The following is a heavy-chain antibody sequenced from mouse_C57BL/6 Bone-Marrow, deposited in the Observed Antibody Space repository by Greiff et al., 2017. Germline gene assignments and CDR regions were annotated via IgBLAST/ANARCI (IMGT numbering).Heavy chain of an antibody. V-gene: IGHV2-2*01. J-gene: IGHJ3*01. D-gene: IGHD2-4*01. CDR2: IWSGGST. Sequence: VQRVESGPGLVQPSQSLSITCTVSGFSLTSYGVHWVRQSPGKGLEWLGVIWSGGSTDYNAAFISRLSISKDNSKIQVFFKMNSLQADDTAIYYCASYDYDEAYWGQGTLVTVSA. CDR3: ASYDYDEAY. CDR1: GFSLTSYG.